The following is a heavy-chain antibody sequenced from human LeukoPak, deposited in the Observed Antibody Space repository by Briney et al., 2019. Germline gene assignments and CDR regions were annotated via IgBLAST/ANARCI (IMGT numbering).Heavy chain of an antibody. D-gene: IGHD4-17*01. CDR3: AKIPYGDYVLDYYYYMDV. CDR1: GFTFSSYA. J-gene: IGHJ6*03. V-gene: IGHV3-30*04. Sequence: PGGSLRLSCAASGFTFSSYALHWVRQAPGKGLEWVALISHDGSDKYYADSVKGRFTISRDNSKNTLYLQMYSLRAEDTAVYYCAKIPYGDYVLDYYYYMDVWGKGTTVTISS. CDR2: ISHDGSDK.